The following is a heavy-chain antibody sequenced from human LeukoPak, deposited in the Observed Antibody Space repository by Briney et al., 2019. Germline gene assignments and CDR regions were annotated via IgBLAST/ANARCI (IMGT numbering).Heavy chain of an antibody. Sequence: PSETLSLTCTVSGGSISSYYWSWIRQPPGKGLEWIGYIYYSGSTNYNPSLKSRVTISVDTSKNQFSLKLSSVTAADTAVYYCARDSSGYYCYFDYWGQGTLVTVSS. CDR2: IYYSGST. D-gene: IGHD3-22*01. J-gene: IGHJ4*02. V-gene: IGHV4-59*01. CDR1: GGSISSYY. CDR3: ARDSSGYYCYFDY.